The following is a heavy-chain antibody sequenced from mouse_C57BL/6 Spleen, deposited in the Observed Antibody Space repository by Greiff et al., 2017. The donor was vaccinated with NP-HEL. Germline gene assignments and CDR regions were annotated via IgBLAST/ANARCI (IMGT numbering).Heavy chain of an antibody. J-gene: IGHJ4*01. CDR2: IYPGDGDT. D-gene: IGHD3-3*01. V-gene: IGHV1-82*01. CDR1: GYAFSSSW. CDR3: ARRDGGY. Sequence: QVQLQQSGPELVKPGASVKISCKASGYAFSSSWMNWVKQRPGKGLEWIGRIYPGDGDTNYNGKFKGKATLTADKSSSTAYMQLSSLTSEDSAVYFCARRDGGYWGQGTSVTVSS.